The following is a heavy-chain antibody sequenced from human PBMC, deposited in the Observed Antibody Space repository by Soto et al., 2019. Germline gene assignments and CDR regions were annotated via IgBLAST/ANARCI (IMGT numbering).Heavy chain of an antibody. CDR2: IWYDGVNR. V-gene: IGHV3-33*01. J-gene: IGHJ6*02. Sequence: QVQLVESGGGVVHPGRSLRLSCEASGFTFSNFGMHWVRQAPGRGLEWVANIWYDGVNRYYADSVRGRFTVSRDNSKNTLYLEMNSLRAEDTAVYFCVREDCSSHLCQSAEDFYYGMDVWGQGTTVTVSS. CDR1: GFTFSNFG. CDR3: VREDCSSHLCQSAEDFYYGMDV. D-gene: IGHD2-2*01.